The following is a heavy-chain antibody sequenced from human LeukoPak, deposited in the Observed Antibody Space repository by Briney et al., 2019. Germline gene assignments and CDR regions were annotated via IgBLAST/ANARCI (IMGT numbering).Heavy chain of an antibody. CDR2: ISSSGDTR. CDR3: ATLTVASTFDC. J-gene: IGHJ4*02. D-gene: IGHD6-19*01. V-gene: IGHV3-48*03. Sequence: GGPLRLSCAASEFAFSVYEMYWVRQAPGKGLEWVSYISSSGDTRYYADSVKGRFTISRDNAKNSLYLQMNSLRAEDTAVYYCATLTVASTFDCWGRGALVTVSS. CDR1: EFAFSVYE.